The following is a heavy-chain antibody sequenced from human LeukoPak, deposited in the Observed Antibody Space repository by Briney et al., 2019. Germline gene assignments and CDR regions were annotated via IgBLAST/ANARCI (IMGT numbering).Heavy chain of an antibody. D-gene: IGHD6-19*01. CDR2: IYSSGST. CDR3: ARYSSGWYWFDY. CDR1: GGSISTYY. V-gene: IGHV4-59*12. Sequence: SETLSLTCTVSGGSISTYYWGWIRQPPGKGLEWIGYIYSSGSTNYNPSLKSRVTMSVDTSKNQFSLKLSSVTAADTAVYYCARYSSGWYWFDYWGQGTLVTVSS. J-gene: IGHJ5*01.